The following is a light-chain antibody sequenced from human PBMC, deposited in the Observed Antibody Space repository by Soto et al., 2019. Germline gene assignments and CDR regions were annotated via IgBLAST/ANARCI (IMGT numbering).Light chain of an antibody. V-gene: IGLV2-14*01. CDR3: SSFTGSSTWV. CDR1: SSDVGGYNY. CDR2: EVN. Sequence: QSALTQPASVSGSPGQSITISCTGTSSDVGGYNYVSWYQQHPGKAPKLMIYEVNKRPSGVSNRFSGSKSGNTASLTISGLQPEDEADYYCSSFTGSSTWVFGGGTKLTVL. J-gene: IGLJ2*01.